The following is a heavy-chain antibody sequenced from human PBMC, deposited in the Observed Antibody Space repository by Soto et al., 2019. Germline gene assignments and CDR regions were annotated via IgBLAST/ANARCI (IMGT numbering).Heavy chain of an antibody. CDR3: ARDDWSYGVPMDY. CDR2: ISGNGSRR. J-gene: IGHJ4*02. Sequence: GGSLRLSFAASGLNFENVMTWVRQAVGKGLDFVSTISGNGSRRYYAHSVKCRFTVSRDNSKNSLYLQMNSLRRYYTAVYYCARDDWSYGVPMDYWGQGTLVTVSS. D-gene: IGHD5-18*01. CDR1: GLNFENV. V-gene: IGHV3-23*01.